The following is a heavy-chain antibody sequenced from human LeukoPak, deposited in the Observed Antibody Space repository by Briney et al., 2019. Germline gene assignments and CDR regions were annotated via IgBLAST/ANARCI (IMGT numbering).Heavy chain of an antibody. CDR2: IYYSGST. CDR3: ASLAEYCSSTSCGDV. D-gene: IGHD2-2*01. J-gene: IGHJ6*04. V-gene: IGHV4-39*01. CDR1: GGSISSSSYY. Sequence: SETLSLTCTVSGGSISSSSYYWGWIRQPPGKGREWIGSIYYSGSTYYNPSLKSRVPISVDTSKTHFSLRLSSVTAADTAVYYCASLAEYCSSTSCGDVWGKGTTVTISS.